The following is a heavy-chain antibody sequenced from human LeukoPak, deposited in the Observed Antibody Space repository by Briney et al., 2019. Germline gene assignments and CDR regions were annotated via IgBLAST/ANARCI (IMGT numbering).Heavy chain of an antibody. Sequence: SETLSLTCAVSGGSFSGYYWSSIRQPPGKGLEWIGEINHSGSTNYNPSLQSRVTISVDTSKNQFSLTLSSVTAADTAVYYCARGGSYSRGYYYYYMDVWGKGTTVTVSS. CDR1: GGSFSGYY. V-gene: IGHV4-34*01. CDR3: ARGGSYSRGYYYYYMDV. CDR2: INHSGST. J-gene: IGHJ6*03. D-gene: IGHD6-13*01.